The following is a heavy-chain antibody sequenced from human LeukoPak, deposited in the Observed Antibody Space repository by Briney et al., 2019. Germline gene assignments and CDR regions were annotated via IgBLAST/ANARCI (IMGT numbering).Heavy chain of an antibody. D-gene: IGHD3-3*01. J-gene: IGHJ4*02. V-gene: IGHV3-30*18. CDR2: ISYDGSNK. CDR1: GFTFSSYG. CDR3: AKVGIFGVVQRYYFDY. Sequence: GGSLRLSCAASGFTFSSYGMHWVRQAPGKGLEWVAVISYDGSNKYYADSVKGRFTISRDNSKNTLYLQMNSLRAEDMAVYYCAKVGIFGVVQRYYFDYWGQGTLVTVSS.